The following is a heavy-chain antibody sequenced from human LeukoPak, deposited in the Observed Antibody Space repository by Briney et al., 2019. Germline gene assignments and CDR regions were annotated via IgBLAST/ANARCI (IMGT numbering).Heavy chain of an antibody. V-gene: IGHV3-48*04. D-gene: IGHD2-2*01. CDR1: GFTFSGYA. J-gene: IGHJ5*02. CDR3: ASLGVVVVPAASTENWFDP. CDR2: ISSSSSTI. Sequence: GGSLRLSCAASGFTFSGYAMSWVRQAPGKGLEWVSYISSSSSTIYYADSVKGRFTISRDNAKNSLYLQMNSLRAEDTAVYYCASLGVVVVPAASTENWFDPWGQGTLVTVSS.